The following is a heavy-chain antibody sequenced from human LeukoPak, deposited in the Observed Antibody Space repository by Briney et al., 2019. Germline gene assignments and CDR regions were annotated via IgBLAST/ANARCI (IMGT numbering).Heavy chain of an antibody. V-gene: IGHV3-23*01. CDR2: ISGSGGST. J-gene: IGHJ4*02. CDR3: AKDGLPPYYDSSGYYDY. D-gene: IGHD3-22*01. CDR1: GFIFSSYA. Sequence: GGSLRLSCAASGFIFSSYAMSWVRQAPGKGLERVSGISGSGGSTYYADSVKGRFTISRDNSKNTLYLQMNSLRAEDTAVYYCAKDGLPPYYDSSGYYDYWGQGTLVTVSS.